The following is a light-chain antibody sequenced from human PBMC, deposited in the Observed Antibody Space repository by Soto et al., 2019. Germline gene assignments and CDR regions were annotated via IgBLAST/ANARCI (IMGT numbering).Light chain of an antibody. J-gene: IGKJ1*01. CDR1: QSVRRS. Sequence: VVXQSRGTRXLSPGERATLSCSASQSVRRSLAWYQPHAGQAPSLLIYGASTRAPGIPARFSGSGSGTDFTLTISSLQSEDFALYHCQHSNNWPIPFGQGTKVDI. CDR2: GAS. CDR3: QHSNNWPIP. V-gene: IGKV3-15*01.